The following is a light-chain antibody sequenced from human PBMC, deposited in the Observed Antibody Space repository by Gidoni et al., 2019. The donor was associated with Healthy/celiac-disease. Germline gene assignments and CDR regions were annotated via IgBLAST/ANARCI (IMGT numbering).Light chain of an antibody. V-gene: IGKV3-20*01. CDR2: GAS. CDR3: QQYGSSPL. Sequence: EIVLPRSPGTLSLSPGKRATRSCRARQSVSSRYLAWYQQTPGQAPRLLIYGASSRATGITDRFSGRGSGTDFTINISRLESEDLAVYYCQQYGSSPLFGPGTKVDIK. J-gene: IGKJ3*01. CDR1: QSVSSRY.